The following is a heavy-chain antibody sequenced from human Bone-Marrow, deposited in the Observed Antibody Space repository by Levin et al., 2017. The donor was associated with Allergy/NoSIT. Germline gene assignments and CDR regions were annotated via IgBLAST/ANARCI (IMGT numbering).Heavy chain of an antibody. D-gene: IGHD6-13*01. CDR2: IYADGRS. V-gene: IGHV3-53*01. J-gene: IGHJ4*02. CDR3: AGAGISAGGKYYFDS. Sequence: GGSLRLSCAASGFTVSNNYMSWVRQAPGQGLERVSVIYADGRSYYGDSVMGRFTISRDNFKNTLYLQMNSLRAEDTAVYYCAGAGISAGGKYYFDSWGQGTLVTVSP. CDR1: GFTVSNNY.